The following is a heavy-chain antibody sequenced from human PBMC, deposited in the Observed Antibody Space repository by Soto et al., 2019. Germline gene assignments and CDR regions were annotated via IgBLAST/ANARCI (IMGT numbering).Heavy chain of an antibody. J-gene: IGHJ1*01. CDR3: AKGVPGIAVAGTGYFQH. CDR2: IKQDGSEK. Sequence: GGSLRLSCAASGFTFSNYWMSWVRQAPGKGLEWVANIKQDGSEKYYVDSVKGRFTISRDNAKKSLYLQMNTLRAEDTAVYYCAKGVPGIAVAGTGYFQHWGQGTLVTVSS. V-gene: IGHV3-7*03. D-gene: IGHD6-19*01. CDR1: GFTFSNYW.